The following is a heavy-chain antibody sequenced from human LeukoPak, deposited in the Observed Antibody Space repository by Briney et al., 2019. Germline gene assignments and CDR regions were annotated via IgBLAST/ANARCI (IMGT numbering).Heavy chain of an antibody. V-gene: IGHV1-2*06. CDR3: ARSDEYCSGGSCYQKPLDY. J-gene: IGHJ4*02. CDR2: INPNSGGT. CDR1: GYTFTGFY. D-gene: IGHD2-15*01. Sequence: ASVKVSCKASGYTFTGFYMHWVRQAPGQGLEWMGRINPNSGGTDFAQKFQGRVTMTRDTSISTAYMELSRLRSDDTAVYYCARSDEYCSGGSCYQKPLDYWGQGTLVTVSS.